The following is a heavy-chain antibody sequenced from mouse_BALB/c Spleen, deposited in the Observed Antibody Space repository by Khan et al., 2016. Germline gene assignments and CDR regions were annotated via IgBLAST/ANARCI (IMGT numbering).Heavy chain of an antibody. V-gene: IGHV6-6*02. D-gene: IGHD2-14*01. CDR2: IRLNSDDYVY. J-gene: IGHJ2*01. CDR1: GFTFSNYW. Sequence: EVKLEESGGGLVQPGGSMKLSCVASGFTFSNYWMNWVRQHPEKGLEWVADIRLNSDDYVYHHAESVKGRFTISRDETKSSVYLEMNNLRAEDTGIYYCGIQVWGQGTTLTVS. CDR3: GIQV.